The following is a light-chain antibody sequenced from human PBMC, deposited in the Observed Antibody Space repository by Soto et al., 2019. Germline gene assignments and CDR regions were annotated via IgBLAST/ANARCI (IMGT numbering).Light chain of an antibody. CDR1: QSVSIN. CDR3: QQYNSWPPIT. V-gene: IGKV3-15*01. Sequence: EIVMTQSPAALSLSPGKSATLSCRASQSVSINLAWYQQKPGQAPRLVIFGASTRATGIPARFSGSGSGTEFTLTISSLQSEDFAVYYCQQYNSWPPITFGQGTRLEIK. J-gene: IGKJ5*01. CDR2: GAS.